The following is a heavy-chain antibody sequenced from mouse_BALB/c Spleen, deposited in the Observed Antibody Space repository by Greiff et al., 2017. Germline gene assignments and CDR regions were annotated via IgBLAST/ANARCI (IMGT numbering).Heavy chain of an antibody. CDR1: GYTFTSYW. V-gene: IGHV1S22*01. CDR3: TGGSAWFAY. Sequence: LQQPGSELVRPGASVKLSCKASGYTFTSYWMHWVKQRHGQGLEWIGNIYPGSGSTNYDEKFKSKGTLTVDTSSSTAYMHLSSLTSEDSAVYYCTGGSAWFAYWGQGTLVTVSA. J-gene: IGHJ3*01. CDR2: IYPGSGST. D-gene: IGHD1-1*02.